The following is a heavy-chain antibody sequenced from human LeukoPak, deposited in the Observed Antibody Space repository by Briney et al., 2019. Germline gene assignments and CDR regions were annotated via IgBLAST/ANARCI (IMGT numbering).Heavy chain of an antibody. CDR2: ISWDGGST. V-gene: IGHV3-43*01. CDR3: AKEAAYSSSWYYFDY. D-gene: IGHD6-13*01. CDR1: GFTFDDYT. Sequence: GGSLRLSCAASGFTFDDYTMHWVRQAPGKGLEWVSLISWDGGSTYYADSVKGRFTISRDNSKNSLYLQMNSLRTEDTAVYYCAKEAAYSSSWYYFDYWGQGTLVTVSS. J-gene: IGHJ4*02.